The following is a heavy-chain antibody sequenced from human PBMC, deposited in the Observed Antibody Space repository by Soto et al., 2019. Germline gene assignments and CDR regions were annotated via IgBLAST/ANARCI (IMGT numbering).Heavy chain of an antibody. Sequence: QVQLVQSGAEVKKPGASVKVSCKASGYTFTGYYMHWVRQAPGQGLEWMGWINPNSGGTNYAQKFQGRVTMTRDTSISTAYMELSRLRSDDTAVYYCARDGRRQIVVVVAATPGLFDPWGQGTLVTVSS. J-gene: IGHJ5*02. CDR1: GYTFTGYY. CDR2: INPNSGGT. D-gene: IGHD2-15*01. V-gene: IGHV1-2*02. CDR3: ARDGRRQIVVVVAATPGLFDP.